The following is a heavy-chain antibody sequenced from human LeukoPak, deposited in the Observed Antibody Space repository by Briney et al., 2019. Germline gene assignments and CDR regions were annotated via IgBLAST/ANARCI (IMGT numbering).Heavy chain of an antibody. CDR3: ARDSGSGYYEA. Sequence: GGSLRLSCAASGFTFSTYAMSWVRQAPGKGLEWVSAVSGNGGTTYYADSVKGRVTISRDNSRDTLYLQMNSLRSEDTAVYYCARDSGSGYYEAWGQGTLVTVSS. CDR2: VSGNGGTT. CDR1: GFTFSTYA. J-gene: IGHJ5*02. V-gene: IGHV3-23*01. D-gene: IGHD3-10*01.